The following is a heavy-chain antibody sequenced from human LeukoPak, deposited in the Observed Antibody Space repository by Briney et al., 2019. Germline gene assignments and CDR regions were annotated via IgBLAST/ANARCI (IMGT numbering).Heavy chain of an antibody. CDR2: INPSTGST. CDR1: GDTFTRYY. J-gene: IGHJ6*03. CDR3: ARVLAGATSSYYYSYYYMDV. V-gene: IGHV1-46*01. D-gene: IGHD5-12*01. Sequence: ASVKVSCKASGDTFTRYYMHWVRQAPGQGLEWMGIINPSTGSTGYAQKFQGRVTMTRDMSTSTVYMELSSLRSEDTAVYYCARVLAGATSSYYYSYYYMDVWGKGTTVTISS.